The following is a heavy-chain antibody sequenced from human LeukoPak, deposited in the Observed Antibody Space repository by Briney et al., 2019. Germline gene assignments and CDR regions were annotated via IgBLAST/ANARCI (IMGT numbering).Heavy chain of an antibody. D-gene: IGHD3-10*01. CDR1: RFTFTNAW. Sequence: GGSLRLSCAASRFTFTNAWMSWVRQAPGKGLEWVVGFESKTDGGKTDYAAPVKGRFTISRDDSENTLYLQMNSLKTEDTAVYYCTTGSGSGSYPFDYCGQGTLVTVSS. CDR2: FESKTDGGKT. CDR3: TTGSGSGSYPFDY. V-gene: IGHV3-15*04. J-gene: IGHJ4*02.